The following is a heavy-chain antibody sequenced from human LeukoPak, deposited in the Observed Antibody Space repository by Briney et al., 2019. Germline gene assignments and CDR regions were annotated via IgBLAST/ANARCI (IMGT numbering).Heavy chain of an antibody. CDR1: GYSLTEIS. J-gene: IGHJ4*02. D-gene: IGHD1-26*01. CDR3: VTLMGIGGDYYLDR. Sequence: ASVKVSCKVSGYSLTEISMHWVRQAPGKGPEWMGGFDLEDGETIYAQKFQGRVTLTEDTATDTAYMELRRLRSEDSAVYFCVTLMGIGGDYYLDRWGEGTLVIVSP. V-gene: IGHV1-24*01. CDR2: FDLEDGET.